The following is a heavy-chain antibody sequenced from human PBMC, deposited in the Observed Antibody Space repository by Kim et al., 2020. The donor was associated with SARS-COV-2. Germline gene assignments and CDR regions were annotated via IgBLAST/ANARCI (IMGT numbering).Heavy chain of an antibody. CDR3: ASWGGYYGSGSTQTRERGCCY. D-gene: IGHD3-10*01. CDR2: ISHDGFNK. Sequence: GGSLRLSCAASGFTFSNYAIHWVRQAPGKWLEWVAVISHDGFNKDYADSVKGRVTISRDNSKKTLHLQMSSLRPEDTAVYYCASWGGYYGSGSTQTRERGCCYWGQGTQVTVSS. V-gene: IGHV3-30*04. CDR1: GFTFSNYA. J-gene: IGHJ4*02.